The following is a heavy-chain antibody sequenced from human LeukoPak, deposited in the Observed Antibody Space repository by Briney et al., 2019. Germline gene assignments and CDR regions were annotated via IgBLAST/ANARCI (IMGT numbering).Heavy chain of an antibody. V-gene: IGHV3-33*06. CDR3: AKDLGTRSIAAAGHFDY. CDR2: IWYDGSNK. J-gene: IGHJ4*02. Sequence: GGSLRLSCAASGFTFSRYGMHWVGQAPGKGLEWVAIIWYDGSNKYYADSVQGRFTISRDNSKNTLYLQMDSLRAEDTAVYYCAKDLGTRSIAAAGHFDYWGQGALVTVSS. CDR1: GFTFSRYG. D-gene: IGHD6-13*01.